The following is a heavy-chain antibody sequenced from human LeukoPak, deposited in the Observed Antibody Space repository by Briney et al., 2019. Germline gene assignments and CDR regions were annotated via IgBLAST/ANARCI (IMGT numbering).Heavy chain of an antibody. D-gene: IGHD6-13*01. CDR1: GGSISSSSYY. CDR3: ARDWAAAAALGYMDV. Sequence: SETLSLTCTVSGGSISSSSYYWGWIRQPPGKGLEWIGSIYYSGSTYYNPSLKSRVTISVDTSKNQFSLKMKTVTAADTAVYYCARDWAAAAALGYMDVWGKGTTVIVSS. V-gene: IGHV4-39*07. CDR2: IYYSGST. J-gene: IGHJ6*03.